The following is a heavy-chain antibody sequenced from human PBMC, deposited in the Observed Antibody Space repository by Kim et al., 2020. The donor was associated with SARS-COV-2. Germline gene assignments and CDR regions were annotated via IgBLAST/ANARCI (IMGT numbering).Heavy chain of an antibody. CDR3: AKTRDGYNDY. J-gene: IGHJ4*02. CDR2: ISYDGSNK. Sequence: GGSLRLSCAASGFTFSSYGMHWVRQAPGKGLEWVAVISYDGSNKYYADSVKGRFTISRDNSKNTLYLQMNSLRAEDTAVYYCAKTRDGYNDYWGQGTLVTVSS. D-gene: IGHD5-12*01. CDR1: GFTFSSYG. V-gene: IGHV3-30*18.